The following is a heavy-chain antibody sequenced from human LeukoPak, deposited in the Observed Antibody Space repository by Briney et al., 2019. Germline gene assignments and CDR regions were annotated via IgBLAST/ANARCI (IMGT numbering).Heavy chain of an antibody. D-gene: IGHD1-26*01. J-gene: IGHJ4*02. CDR1: GGSISSYY. V-gene: IGHV4-59*01. Sequence: SETLSLTCTVSGGSISSYYWSWIRQPPGKGLEWIGYIYYSGSTNYNPSLKSRVTISVDTSKNQFSLKLSSVTAADTAVYYCARFVTNSGSYPRNSYYFDYWGQGTLVTVSS. CDR2: IYYSGST. CDR3: ARFVTNSGSYPRNSYYFDY.